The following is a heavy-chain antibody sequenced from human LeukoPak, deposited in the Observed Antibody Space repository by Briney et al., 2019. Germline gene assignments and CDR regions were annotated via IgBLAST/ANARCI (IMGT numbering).Heavy chain of an antibody. D-gene: IGHD5-18*01. CDR2: ISSSSSYI. Sequence: GGSLRLSCAASGFTFSSYSMNWVRQAPGKGLEWVSSISSSSSYIYYADSVKGRFTISRDNAKNSLYPQMNSLRAEDTALYYCAKDIIGYSYGPNFDYWGQGTLVTVSS. CDR3: AKDIIGYSYGPNFDY. V-gene: IGHV3-21*04. J-gene: IGHJ4*02. CDR1: GFTFSSYS.